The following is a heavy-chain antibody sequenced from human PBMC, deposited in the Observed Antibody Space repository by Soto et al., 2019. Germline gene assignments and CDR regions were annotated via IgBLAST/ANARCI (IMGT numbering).Heavy chain of an antibody. J-gene: IGHJ1*01. CDR2: IYSGGST. CDR3: ARDRVESGYPEYFQY. D-gene: IGHD3-22*01. Sequence: EVQLVESGGGLIQPGGSLRLSCAASGFTVSSNYMSWVRQAPGKGLEWVSVIYSGGSTYYADALKGRVTISRDNSNNTLYLQMNSLRAEDTAVYYCARDRVESGYPEYFQYWGQGTLVTDS. V-gene: IGHV3-53*01. CDR1: GFTVSSNY.